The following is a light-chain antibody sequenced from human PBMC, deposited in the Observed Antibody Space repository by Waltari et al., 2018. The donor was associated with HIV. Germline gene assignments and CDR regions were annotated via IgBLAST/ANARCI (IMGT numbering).Light chain of an antibody. CDR2: SAS. V-gene: IGKV1-27*01. J-gene: IGKJ4*01. CDR1: QDIRHY. Sequence: DFQMTQSPSSLSAFVGERDTITCRASQDIRHYVAWYQQKSGRVPKLLIHSASTLQPGVPSRFSGSASGTEFTLTINNLQPDDVATYYCQKYNAVVSFGGGTKVEL. CDR3: QKYNAVVS.